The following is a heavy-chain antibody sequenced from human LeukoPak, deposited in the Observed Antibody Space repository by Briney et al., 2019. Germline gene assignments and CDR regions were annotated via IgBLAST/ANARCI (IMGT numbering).Heavy chain of an antibody. CDR2: ISDTGNT. V-gene: IGHV3-23*01. D-gene: IGHD2-15*01. CDR3: AKAPVTTCRGAFCYPFDY. Sequence: GGSLRLSCAASGFTLSSYAMSWVRQALGKGLEWVSAISDTGNTYHADSVKGRFTISRDSSKNTLFLQMNRLRPEDAAVYYCAKAPVTTCRGAFCYPFDYWGLGTLVTVSS. J-gene: IGHJ4*02. CDR1: GFTLSSYA.